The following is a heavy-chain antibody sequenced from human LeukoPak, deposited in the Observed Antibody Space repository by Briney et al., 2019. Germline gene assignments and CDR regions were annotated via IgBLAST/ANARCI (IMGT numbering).Heavy chain of an antibody. Sequence: PSETLSLTCTVSGDSITDYYWSWIRQPPGKGLEWIGYVYYSGTTNYNPSPKSRVTISLDRPKNQFSLQLSSVTAADTAAYYCAREGYYFDYWGQGTLVTVSS. CDR1: GDSITDYY. CDR2: VYYSGTT. CDR3: AREGYYFDY. V-gene: IGHV4-59*01. J-gene: IGHJ4*02.